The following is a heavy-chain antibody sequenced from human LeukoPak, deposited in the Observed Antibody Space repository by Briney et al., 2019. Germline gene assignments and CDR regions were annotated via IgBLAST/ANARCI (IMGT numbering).Heavy chain of an antibody. CDR2: IAYDGSNE. CDR1: GFTFSNYG. J-gene: IGHJ4*02. D-gene: IGHD1-26*01. V-gene: IGHV3-30*03. Sequence: GRSLRLSCAASGFTFSNYGMHWVRQAPGKGLEWVAVIAYDGSNEYYAEFVKGRFTISRDNAKNSLYLQMNSLRAEDTAVYYCARGDSGSYYFDYWGQGTLVTVSS. CDR3: ARGDSGSYYFDY.